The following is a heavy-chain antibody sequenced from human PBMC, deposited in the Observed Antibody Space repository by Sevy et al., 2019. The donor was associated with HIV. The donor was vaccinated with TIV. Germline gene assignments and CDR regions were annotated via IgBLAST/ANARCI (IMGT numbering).Heavy chain of an antibody. Sequence: GGSLRLSCAASGFTFSSYAMHWVRQAPGKGLEWVAVISYDGSIKYDGDSVKDRFTISRDNSKNTLYLQMNSLRAEDTAVYYCARDGGLRYFDWLFDLGWFDPWGQRTLVTVSS. J-gene: IGHJ5*02. CDR2: ISYDGSIK. V-gene: IGHV3-30-3*01. D-gene: IGHD3-9*01. CDR3: ARDGGLRYFDWLFDLGWFDP. CDR1: GFTFSSYA.